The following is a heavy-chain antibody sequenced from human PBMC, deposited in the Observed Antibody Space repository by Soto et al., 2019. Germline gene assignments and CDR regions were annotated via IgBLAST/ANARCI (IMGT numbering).Heavy chain of an antibody. CDR2: ISYDGSNK. CDR1: GFTFSSYG. V-gene: IGHV3-30*18. J-gene: IGHJ4*02. Sequence: LRLPCAASGFTFSSYGMHWVRQAPGKGLEWVAVISYDGSNKYYADSVKGRFTISRDNSKNTLYLQMNSLRAEDTAVYYCANNVAYYYDSSGRPAYDYWGQGTLVTVSS. D-gene: IGHD3-22*01. CDR3: ANNVAYYYDSSGRPAYDY.